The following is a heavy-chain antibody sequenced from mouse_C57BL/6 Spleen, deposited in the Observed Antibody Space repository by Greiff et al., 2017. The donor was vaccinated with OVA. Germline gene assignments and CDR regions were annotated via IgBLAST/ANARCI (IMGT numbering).Heavy chain of an antibody. D-gene: IGHD1-1*01. Sequence: QVQLQQSGAELVRPGTSVKVSCKASGYAFTNYLIEWVKQRPGQGLEWIGVINPGSGGTNYNEKFKGKAILTADKSSSTAYMQLSSLTSEDSAVYFCARTYGSSYLAWFAYWGQGTLVTVSA. CDR1: GYAFTNYL. V-gene: IGHV1-54*01. J-gene: IGHJ3*01. CDR3: ARTYGSSYLAWFAY. CDR2: INPGSGGT.